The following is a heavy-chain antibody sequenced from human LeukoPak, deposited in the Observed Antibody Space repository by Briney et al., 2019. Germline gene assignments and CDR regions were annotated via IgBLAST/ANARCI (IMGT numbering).Heavy chain of an antibody. J-gene: IGHJ5*02. D-gene: IGHD6-13*01. CDR2: ISSSSSYI. V-gene: IGHV3-21*01. Sequence: GGSLTLSCAASGFTFSSYSMNWARQAPGKGLEWVSSISSSSSYIYYADSVKGRFTITRDNAKNSLYLKMNSLRAEDTAVYYCARRIEAAGGFDPWGRGTGVSVSS. CDR1: GFTFSSYS. CDR3: ARRIEAAGGFDP.